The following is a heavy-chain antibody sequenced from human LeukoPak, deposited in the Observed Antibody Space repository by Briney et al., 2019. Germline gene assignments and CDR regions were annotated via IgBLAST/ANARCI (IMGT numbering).Heavy chain of an antibody. CDR2: INPKSGVT. CDR1: GYPFTDYF. Sequence: ASVKVSCKTSGYPFTDYFMHWVRQAPGQGPEWMGWINPKSGVTNYAQTFQGRVTMTRDTSLSTAYMELRRLRSDDTAVYYCATRFGGYVPLNWFDPWGQGTLVTVSS. V-gene: IGHV1-2*02. CDR3: ATRFGGYVPLNWFDP. J-gene: IGHJ5*02. D-gene: IGHD5-12*01.